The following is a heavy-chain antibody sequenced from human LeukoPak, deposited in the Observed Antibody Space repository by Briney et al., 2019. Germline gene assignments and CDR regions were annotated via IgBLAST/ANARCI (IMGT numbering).Heavy chain of an antibody. Sequence: SVKVSCKASRYTFTSHDINWVRQATGQGLEWMGGIIPIFGTANYAQKFQGRVTITADESTSTAYMELSSLRSEDTAVYYCASHYDFWSGYLHWGQGTLVTVSS. CDR3: ASHYDFWSGYLH. CDR2: IIPIFGTA. CDR1: RYTFTSHD. D-gene: IGHD3-3*01. V-gene: IGHV1-69*13. J-gene: IGHJ4*02.